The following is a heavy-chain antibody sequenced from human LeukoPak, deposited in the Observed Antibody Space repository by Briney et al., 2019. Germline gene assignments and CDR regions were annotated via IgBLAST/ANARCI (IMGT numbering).Heavy chain of an antibody. V-gene: IGHV3-48*03. CDR1: GFTFSASE. Sequence: TGGPLRLSCAASGFTFSASEMNWVRQAPGKGLDRISYISSSGSNIYHADSVKGRFTISRDNAKNSLYLQMNSLRVEDTGVYYCARVGRSTVGGYWGQGTLVTVSS. D-gene: IGHD4-23*01. CDR2: ISSSGSNI. CDR3: ARVGRSTVGGY. J-gene: IGHJ4*02.